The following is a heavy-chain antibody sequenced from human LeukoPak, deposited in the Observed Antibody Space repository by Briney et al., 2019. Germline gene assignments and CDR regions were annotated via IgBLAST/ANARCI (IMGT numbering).Heavy chain of an antibody. CDR3: ARGKEENLLWFGELSRWGNRGGDWFDP. Sequence: ASVKVSCKASGYTFTSYAMHWVRQAPGQRLVWMGWINAGNGNTKYSQKFQGRVTITWDTSASTAYMELSSLRSEDTAVYYCARGKEENLLWFGELSRWGNRGGDWFDPWGQGTLVTVSS. CDR1: GYTFTSYA. CDR2: INAGNGNT. J-gene: IGHJ5*02. V-gene: IGHV1-3*01. D-gene: IGHD3-10*01.